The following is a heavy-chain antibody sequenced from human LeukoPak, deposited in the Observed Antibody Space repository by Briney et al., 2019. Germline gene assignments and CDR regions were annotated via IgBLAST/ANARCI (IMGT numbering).Heavy chain of an antibody. Sequence: ASVKVSCKASGYTFTGYYMHWVRQAPGQGLEWMGWINPNSGGTNYAQKFQGRVTMTRDTSISTAYMELSRLRSEDTAVYYCARGRIVATSTSLAIYWGQGTLVTVSS. CDR2: INPNSGGT. J-gene: IGHJ4*02. D-gene: IGHD5-12*01. CDR1: GYTFTGYY. V-gene: IGHV1-2*02. CDR3: ARGRIVATSTSLAIY.